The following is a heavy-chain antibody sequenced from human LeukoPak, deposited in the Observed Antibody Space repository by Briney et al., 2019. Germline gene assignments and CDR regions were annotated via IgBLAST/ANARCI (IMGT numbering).Heavy chain of an antibody. J-gene: IGHJ5*02. CDR2: INHSGST. Sequence: SETLSLTCAVYGGSFSGYYWSWIRQPPGKGLEWIGEINHSGSTNYNPSLKSRVTISVDTSKNQFSLKLSSVTAADTAVYYCARGIQTYDILTGYSNWFDPWGQGTLVTVSS. CDR1: GGSFSGYY. V-gene: IGHV4-34*01. CDR3: ARGIQTYDILTGYSNWFDP. D-gene: IGHD3-9*01.